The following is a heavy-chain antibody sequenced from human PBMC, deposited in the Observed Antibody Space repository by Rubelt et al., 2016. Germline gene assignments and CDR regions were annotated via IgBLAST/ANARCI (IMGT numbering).Heavy chain of an antibody. D-gene: IGHD3-22*01. CDR1: GGSISTYY. V-gene: IGHV4-59*08. CDR3: ARHVGNRQSCDYSHWDY. J-gene: IGHJ4*02. Sequence: QVQLQESGPGLVKPSETLSLTCTVSGGSISTYYWSWIRQPPGKGLEWIGYIYYSGSTNYNPSLKRRVTISVDPTKDQFSLKLNSGAAADTAVYYCARHVGNRQSCDYSHWDYWGQGTLVTVSS. CDR2: IYYSGST.